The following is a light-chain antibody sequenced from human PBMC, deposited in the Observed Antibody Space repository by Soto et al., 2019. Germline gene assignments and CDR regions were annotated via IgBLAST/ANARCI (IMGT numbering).Light chain of an antibody. CDR1: QSVXDMY. CDR3: QHYGTSAL. V-gene: IGKV3-20*01. CDR2: AS. J-gene: IGKJ3*01. Sequence: EIVLTQSPGTLSLSPGERATLSCRASQSVXDMYLAWYQQKPGQAPRLLIYASNRXXGIPDRFSGSGSGTXXXXTXXXLEPEDFAVYYCQHYGTSALFGPGTKVEIK.